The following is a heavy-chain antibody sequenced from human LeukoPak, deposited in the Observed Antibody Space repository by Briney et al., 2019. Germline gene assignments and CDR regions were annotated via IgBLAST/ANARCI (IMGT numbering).Heavy chain of an antibody. CDR2: ISWDGGST. CDR3: AKDISARLLWFGETPGYMDV. D-gene: IGHD3-10*01. J-gene: IGHJ6*03. Sequence: GGSLRLSCAASGFTFDDYAMHWVRQAPGKGLEWVSLISWDGGSTYYADSVKGRFTISRDNSKNSLYLQMNSLRAEDTALYYCAKDISARLLWFGETPGYMDVWGKGTTVTVSS. V-gene: IGHV3-43D*03. CDR1: GFTFDDYA.